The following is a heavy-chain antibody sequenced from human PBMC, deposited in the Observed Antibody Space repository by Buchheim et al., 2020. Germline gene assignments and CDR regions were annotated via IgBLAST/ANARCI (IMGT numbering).Heavy chain of an antibody. D-gene: IGHD3-3*01. Sequence: VKKPGASVRISCKASGYTFTRFYIHWFRQAPGQGLEWMGIINPGGEPITYALKFQGRVTMTRDTSTNTVYMELSSLRSEDTAMYYCARGPSLRPSLLRFLEWFLYWGQGTL. V-gene: IGHV1-46*01. J-gene: IGHJ4*02. CDR1: GYTFTRFY. CDR3: ARGPSLRPSLLRFLEWFLY. CDR2: INPGGEPI.